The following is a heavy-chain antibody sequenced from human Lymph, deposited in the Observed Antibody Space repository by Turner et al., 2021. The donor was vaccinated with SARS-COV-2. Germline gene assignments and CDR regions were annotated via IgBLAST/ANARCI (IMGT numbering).Heavy chain of an antibody. CDR2: IKQDGSEK. D-gene: IGHD3-3*01. CDR3: ARVGVRFEWSDGYHYYYAMDV. Sequence: EVQLVESGGGLVQPGGSLRLSCAASGFPFSRYWMSWVRQAPGKGLEWVANIKQDGSEKYYVDSVKGRFTISRDNAKNSLYLQMNSLRADDTAVYFCARVGVRFEWSDGYHYYYAMDVWGQGTTVTVSS. J-gene: IGHJ6*02. CDR1: GFPFSRYW. V-gene: IGHV3-7*03.